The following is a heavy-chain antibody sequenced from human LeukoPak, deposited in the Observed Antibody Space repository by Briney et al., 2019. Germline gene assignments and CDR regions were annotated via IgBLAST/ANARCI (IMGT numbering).Heavy chain of an antibody. CDR1: GFTFSSYW. CDR3: ARDPQPFRYDSSGYPDY. Sequence: GGSLRLSCAASGFTFSSYWMSWVRQAPGKGLEWVANIKQDGSEKYYVDSVKGRFTISRDNAKNSLYLQMNSLRAEDTAVYYCARDPQPFRYDSSGYPDYWGQGTLVTVSS. J-gene: IGHJ4*02. CDR2: IKQDGSEK. V-gene: IGHV3-7*01. D-gene: IGHD3-22*01.